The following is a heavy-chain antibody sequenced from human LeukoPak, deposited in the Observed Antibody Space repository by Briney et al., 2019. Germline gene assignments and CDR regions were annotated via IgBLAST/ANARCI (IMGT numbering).Heavy chain of an antibody. CDR2: INHSGST. J-gene: IGHJ6*02. CDR1: GGSFSGYY. CDR3: ARAHVLNYYDSSGSYGMDV. V-gene: IGHV4-34*01. Sequence: IPSETLSLTCAVYGGSFSGYYWSWIRQPPGKGLEWIGEINHSGSTNYNPSLKSRVTISVDTSKNQFSLKLSSVTAADTAVYYCARAHVLNYYDSSGSYGMDVWGQGTTVTVSS. D-gene: IGHD3-22*01.